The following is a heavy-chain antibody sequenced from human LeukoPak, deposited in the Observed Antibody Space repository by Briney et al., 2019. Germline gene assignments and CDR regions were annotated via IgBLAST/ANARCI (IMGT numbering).Heavy chain of an antibody. CDR1: GFTFSTYG. CDR3: ARDFGAKRAFDI. V-gene: IGHV3-30*03. CDR2: ISNDGSKT. D-gene: IGHD3-10*01. J-gene: IGHJ3*02. Sequence: GGSLRLSCAASGFTFSTYGIHWVRQAPGTGLQWVAVISNDGSKTYSADSVKGRFTISRDNSKNTLYLQMNSLRAEDTAVYYCARDFGAKRAFDIWGQGTMVTVSS.